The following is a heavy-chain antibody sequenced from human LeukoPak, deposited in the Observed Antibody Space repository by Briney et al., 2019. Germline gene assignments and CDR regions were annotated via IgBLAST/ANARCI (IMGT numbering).Heavy chain of an antibody. J-gene: IGHJ5*02. V-gene: IGHV1-18*01. CDR2: ISPYNGNT. Sequence: GASVKVSCKASGYIFTTYGISWVRQAPGQGLEWMGWISPYNGNTNYAQKLQDRVTMTTDTSTSTAYMELRSLRSEDTAVYYCARGGYCSGGSCYDGWFDPWGQGTLVTVSS. CDR1: GYIFTTYG. D-gene: IGHD2-15*01. CDR3: ARGGYCSGGSCYDGWFDP.